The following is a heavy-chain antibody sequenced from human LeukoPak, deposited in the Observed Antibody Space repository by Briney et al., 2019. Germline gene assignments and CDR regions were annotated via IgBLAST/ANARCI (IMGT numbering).Heavy chain of an antibody. CDR3: VRGVGVSRFNYLDS. CDR1: GFTFSSFG. D-gene: IGHD6-13*01. Sequence: GGSLTLSCAASGFTFSSFGMHWVRQAPGKGLEWAAVIWYDASNKYYADSVKGRFTISRDNSKNTLYLQMNTLRDDDTAVYYCVRGVGVSRFNYLDSWGQGTLVIASS. CDR2: IWYDASNK. V-gene: IGHV3-33*01. J-gene: IGHJ4*02.